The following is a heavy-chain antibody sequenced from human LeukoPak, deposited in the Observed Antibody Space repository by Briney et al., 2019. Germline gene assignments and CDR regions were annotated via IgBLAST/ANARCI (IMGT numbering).Heavy chain of an antibody. Sequence: GGSLRLSCAASGFTFSNYWMHWVRQAPGKGPVWVSRINSDGSSTSYADSVKGRFTISRDNAKNTLYLQMNSLRVEDTAVYYCARDYGRSRDYGMDVWGLGTTVTVSS. J-gene: IGHJ6*02. CDR1: GFTFSNYW. CDR2: INSDGSST. V-gene: IGHV3-74*01. CDR3: ARDYGRSRDYGMDV. D-gene: IGHD3-10*01.